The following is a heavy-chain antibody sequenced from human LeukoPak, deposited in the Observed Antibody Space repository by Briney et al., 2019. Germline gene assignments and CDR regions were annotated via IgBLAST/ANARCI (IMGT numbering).Heavy chain of an antibody. J-gene: IGHJ6*03. Sequence: PSETLSLTCAVYGGSFSGYYWSWIRQPPGKGLEWIGEINHSGSTNYNPSLKSRVTISVDTSKNQFSLKLSSVTAADTAVYYCARLRRTPRYMDVWGKGTTVTISS. V-gene: IGHV4-34*01. CDR3: ARLRRTPRYMDV. CDR2: INHSGST. CDR1: GGSFSGYY.